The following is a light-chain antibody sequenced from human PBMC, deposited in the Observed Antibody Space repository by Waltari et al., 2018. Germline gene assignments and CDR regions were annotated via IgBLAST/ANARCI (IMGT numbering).Light chain of an antibody. V-gene: IGLV3-21*04. CDR3: QVWHPAIDPGV. CDR2: YDG. CDR1: KSGSYR. J-gene: IGLJ1*01. Sequence: SYVLTQPPSVSVAPGETARITCGGDKSGSYRVHRYQQRPGQAPVLVIFYDGDRPSGIPERFSGSNSGNTATLTITRVEAGDEANYYCQVWHPAIDPGVFGPGTEVTV.